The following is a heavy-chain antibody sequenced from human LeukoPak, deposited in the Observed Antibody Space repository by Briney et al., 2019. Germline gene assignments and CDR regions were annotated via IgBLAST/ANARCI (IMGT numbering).Heavy chain of an antibody. CDR2: ISYDGSNK. CDR3: AKVWDIVVVPAAAYFDY. Sequence: GRSLRLSCAASGFTFSSYAMHWVRQAPGKGLEWVAVISYDGSNKYYADSVKGRFTISRDNSKNTLYLQMNSLRAEDTAVYYCAKVWDIVVVPAAAYFDYWGQGTLVTVSS. J-gene: IGHJ4*02. D-gene: IGHD2-2*01. CDR1: GFTFSSYA. V-gene: IGHV3-30-3*01.